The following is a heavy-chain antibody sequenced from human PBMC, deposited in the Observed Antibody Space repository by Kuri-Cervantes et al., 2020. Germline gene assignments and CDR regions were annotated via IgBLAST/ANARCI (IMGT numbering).Heavy chain of an antibody. Sequence: GESLKISCAASGFTFSSYSMNWVRQAPGKGLEWVSSISSSSSYIYYADSVKGRFTISRDNAKNSLYLQMNSLRAEDTAVYYCARAAIVGATKGYFDYRGQGTLVTVSS. CDR1: GFTFSSYS. D-gene: IGHD1-26*01. J-gene: IGHJ4*02. CDR3: ARAAIVGATKGYFDY. CDR2: ISSSSSYI. V-gene: IGHV3-21*01.